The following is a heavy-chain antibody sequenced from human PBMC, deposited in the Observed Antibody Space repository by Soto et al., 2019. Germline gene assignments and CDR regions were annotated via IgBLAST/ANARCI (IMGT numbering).Heavy chain of an antibody. V-gene: IGHV3-30-3*01. CDR1: GFTFSSYA. D-gene: IGHD6-6*01. Sequence: GGSLRLSCAASGFTFSSYAMHWVRQAPGKGLEWVAVISYDGSNKYYAESVKGRFTISRDNSKNTLYLQMNSLRAEDTAVYYFARPREGIAARHGHYYYYGMEVWGQGTTVTVSS. CDR2: ISYDGSNK. CDR3: ARPREGIAARHGHYYYYGMEV. J-gene: IGHJ6*02.